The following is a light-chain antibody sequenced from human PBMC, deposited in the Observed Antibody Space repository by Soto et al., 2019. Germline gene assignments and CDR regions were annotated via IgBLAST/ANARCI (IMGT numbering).Light chain of an antibody. CDR1: SSNIGAGYD. V-gene: IGLV1-40*01. CDR2: GNT. J-gene: IGLJ2*01. CDR3: QSYDNSLSGWV. Sequence: QAVVTQPPSVSGAPGQRVTISCTGSSSNIGAGYDVHWYQHLPGTTPKLLIYGNTNRPSGVPDRFSGSNSGTSASLAITGLQAEDEADYYCQSYDNSLSGWVFGGGTQLTVL.